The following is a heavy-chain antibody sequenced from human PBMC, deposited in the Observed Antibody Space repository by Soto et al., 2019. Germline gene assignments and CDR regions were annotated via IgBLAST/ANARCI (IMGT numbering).Heavy chain of an antibody. CDR1: GGSISSSNFY. D-gene: IGHD2-15*01. V-gene: IGHV4-39*01. Sequence: QLQLQESGPGLVKPSETLSLTCAVSGGSISSSNFYWGWFRQPPGKGLEWIGSFRFGGSTHYNPSLESRVTISVDTSKNQISLKLRSVTATDTAVYYCAKDASCYSCGAWGQGALVTVSS. CDR2: FRFGGST. CDR3: AKDASCYSCGA. J-gene: IGHJ4*02.